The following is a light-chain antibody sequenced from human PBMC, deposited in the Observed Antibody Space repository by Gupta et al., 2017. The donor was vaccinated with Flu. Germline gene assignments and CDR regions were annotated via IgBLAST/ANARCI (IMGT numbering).Light chain of an antibody. CDR2: EVT. CDR3: CSYAGSATWM. V-gene: IGLV2-23*02. J-gene: IGLJ3*02. Sequence: RSNIGTYRFVSWYQQHPVKAPILIIFEVTQRPSGVSTRFSGSKSDNTSSLTISGLQAEDEANYYCCSYAGSATWMFGGGTKLTVL. CDR1: RSNIGTYRF.